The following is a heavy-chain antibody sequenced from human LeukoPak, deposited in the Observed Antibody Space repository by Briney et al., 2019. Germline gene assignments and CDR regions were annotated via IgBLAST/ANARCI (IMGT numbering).Heavy chain of an antibody. D-gene: IGHD2-2*01. Sequence: GGSLRLSCAASGFTFSSYAMSWVRQAPGKGLEWVSAISGSGGSTYYADSAKGRFTISRDNSKNTLYLQMNSLRAEDTAVYYCAGRYCSSTSCYVGYWGQGTLVTVSS. CDR3: AGRYCSSTSCYVGY. V-gene: IGHV3-23*01. CDR2: ISGSGGST. CDR1: GFTFSSYA. J-gene: IGHJ4*02.